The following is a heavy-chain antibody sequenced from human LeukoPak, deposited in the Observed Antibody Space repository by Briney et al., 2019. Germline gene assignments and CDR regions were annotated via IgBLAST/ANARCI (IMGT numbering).Heavy chain of an antibody. Sequence: SETLSLTCTVSGGSISSYYWSWIRQPPRKGLEWIGYIYYSGSTNYNPSLKSRVTISVDTSKNQFSLKLSSVTAADTAVYYCARFNGILDAFDIWGQGTMVTVSS. CDR2: IYYSGST. CDR3: ARFNGILDAFDI. D-gene: IGHD2-8*01. CDR1: GGSISSYY. J-gene: IGHJ3*02. V-gene: IGHV4-59*01.